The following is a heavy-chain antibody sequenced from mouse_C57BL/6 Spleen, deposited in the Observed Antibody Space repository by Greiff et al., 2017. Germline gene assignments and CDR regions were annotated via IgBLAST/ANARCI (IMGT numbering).Heavy chain of an antibody. CDR2: ISDGGSYT. Sequence: EVMLVESGGGLVKPGGSLKLSCAASGFTFSSYAMSWVRQTPEKRLEWVATISDGGSYTYYPDNVKGRFTISRDNAKNNLYLQMSHLKSEETAMYYCATLTYGSRPAWFAYWGQGTLVTVSA. D-gene: IGHD1-1*01. CDR3: ATLTYGSRPAWFAY. V-gene: IGHV5-4*03. CDR1: GFTFSSYA. J-gene: IGHJ3*01.